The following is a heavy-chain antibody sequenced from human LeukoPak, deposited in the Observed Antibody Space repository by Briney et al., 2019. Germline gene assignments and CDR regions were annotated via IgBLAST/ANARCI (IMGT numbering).Heavy chain of an antibody. D-gene: IGHD3-10*01. CDR2: IYYSGST. Sequence: PSETLSLTCTVSGGSISSYYWSWIRQPPGKGLEWIGYIYYSGSTNYNPSLKSRVTISVDTSKNQFSLRLSSVTAADTAVYYCARNYGSGSYYLFDYWGQGTLVTVSS. CDR1: GGSISSYY. CDR3: ARNYGSGSYYLFDY. J-gene: IGHJ4*02. V-gene: IGHV4-59*12.